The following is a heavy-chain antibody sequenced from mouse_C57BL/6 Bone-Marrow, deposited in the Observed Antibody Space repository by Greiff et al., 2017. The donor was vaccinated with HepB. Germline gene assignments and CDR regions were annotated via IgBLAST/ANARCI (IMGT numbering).Heavy chain of an antibody. CDR2: INPGSGGT. J-gene: IGHJ2*01. CDR3: ARKGKGLYDGRFDY. Sequence: VKLMESGAELVRPGTSVKVSCKASGYAFTNYLIEWVKQRPGQGLEWIGVINPGSGGTNYNEKFKGKATLTADKSSSTAYMQLSSLTSEDSAVYFCARKGKGLYDGRFDYWGQGTTLTVSS. CDR1: GYAFTNYL. V-gene: IGHV1-54*01. D-gene: IGHD2-3*01.